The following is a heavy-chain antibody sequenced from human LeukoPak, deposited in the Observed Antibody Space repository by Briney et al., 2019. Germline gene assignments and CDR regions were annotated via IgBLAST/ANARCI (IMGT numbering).Heavy chain of an antibody. CDR2: IYTSGTT. CDR1: GDSISRYY. J-gene: IGHJ4*02. CDR3: ARVMDQQMDRSFDY. Sequence: SETLSLTCSVSGDSISRYYWSWLRQPAGKGLQWIGRIYTSGTTYYNQSLKSRVTMSVDTSKNQFSLKLSSVTAADTAVYYCARVMDQQMDRSFDYWGQGILVTVSS. V-gene: IGHV4-4*07. D-gene: IGHD6-13*01.